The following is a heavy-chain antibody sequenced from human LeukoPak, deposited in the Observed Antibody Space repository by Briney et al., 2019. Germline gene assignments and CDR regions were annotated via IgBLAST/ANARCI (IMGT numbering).Heavy chain of an antibody. CDR2: ISWNSGSI. V-gene: IGHV3-9*01. J-gene: IGHJ4*02. CDR3: AKALWFGECLGY. CDR1: GFTFDDYA. D-gene: IGHD3-10*01. Sequence: PGRSLRLSCAASGFTFDDYAMHWVRQAPGKGLEWVSGISWNSGSIGYADSVKGRFTISRDNAKNSLYLQMNSLRAEDTALYYCAKALWFGECLGYWGQGTLVTVSS.